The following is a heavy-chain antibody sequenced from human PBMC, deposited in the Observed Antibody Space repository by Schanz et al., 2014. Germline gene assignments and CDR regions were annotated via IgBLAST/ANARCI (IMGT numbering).Heavy chain of an antibody. CDR3: ARDTTWRLDL. D-gene: IGHD1-1*01. J-gene: IGHJ2*01. Sequence: QVQLQESGPGLVKPSQTLSLTCTVSGGSIRSGTYYWSWIRQPAGKALEWVGRVFPNGITNYNPSLKSRVTIPLDPSNTQFPLALTSQTAADAAVYYCARDTTWRLDLWGRGTLVTVSS. CDR1: GGSIRSGTYY. V-gene: IGHV4-61*02. CDR2: VFPNGIT.